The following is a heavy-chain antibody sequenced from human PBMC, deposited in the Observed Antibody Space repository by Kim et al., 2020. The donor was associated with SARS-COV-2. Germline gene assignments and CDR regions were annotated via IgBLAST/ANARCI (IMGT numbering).Heavy chain of an antibody. J-gene: IGHJ6*03. CDR1: GYTFTSYA. CDR3: ARDRRTSPNYYYMDV. Sequence: ASVKVSCKASGYTFTSYAMHWVRQAPGQRLEWMGWINAGNGNTKYSQKFQGRVTITRDTSASTAYMELSSLRSEDTAVYYCARDRRTSPNYYYMDVWGKGTTVTVSS. CDR2: INAGNGNT. V-gene: IGHV1-3*01.